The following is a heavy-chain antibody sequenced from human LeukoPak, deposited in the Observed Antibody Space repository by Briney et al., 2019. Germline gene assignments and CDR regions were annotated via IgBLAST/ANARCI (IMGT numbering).Heavy chain of an antibody. CDR1: GGTFSTYA. Sequence: GSSVKVSCKTSGGTFSTYAISWVRQAPGQGLEWMGEIIPIFGTTNYAQKFQGRVTITADESTSTAYMELSSLSTDDTAVYYCVRDAPTGGYSSTWYTPKTNYYYISDVWGQGTTVTVSS. J-gene: IGHJ6*02. V-gene: IGHV1-69*01. D-gene: IGHD6-13*01. CDR3: VRDAPTGGYSSTWYTPKTNYYYISDV. CDR2: IIPIFGTT.